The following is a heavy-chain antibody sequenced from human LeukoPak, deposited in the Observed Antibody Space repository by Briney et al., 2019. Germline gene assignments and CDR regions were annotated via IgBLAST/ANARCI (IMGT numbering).Heavy chain of an antibody. CDR1: GGTFSSYA. CDR3: ARDRLVKNYDFWSGQWN. Sequence: SVKVSCKASGGTFSSYAISWVRQAPGQGLEWTGGIIPIFGTANYAQKFQGRVTITADESTSTAYMELSSLRSEDTAVYYCARDRLVKNYDFWSGQWNWGQGTLVTVSS. V-gene: IGHV1-69*13. D-gene: IGHD3-3*01. J-gene: IGHJ4*02. CDR2: IIPIFGTA.